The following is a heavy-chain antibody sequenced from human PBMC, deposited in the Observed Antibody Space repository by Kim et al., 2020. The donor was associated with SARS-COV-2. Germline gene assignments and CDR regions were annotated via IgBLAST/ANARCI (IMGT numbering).Heavy chain of an antibody. J-gene: IGHJ4*02. D-gene: IGHD5-12*01. CDR1: GLTFSNYE. CDR2: ISSSATTI. Sequence: GGSLRLSCVVSGLTFSNYEMNWVRQAPGKGLEWISKISSSATTISYADSVRGRFTISRDNAKNSLHLQMNSLRVEDTAVYYCARTNCGYGGAGDFDYRGQGTLVAVPS. V-gene: IGHV3-48*03. CDR3: ARTNCGYGGAGDFDY.